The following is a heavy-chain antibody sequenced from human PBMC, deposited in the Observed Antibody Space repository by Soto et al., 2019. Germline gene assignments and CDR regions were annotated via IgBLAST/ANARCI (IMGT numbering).Heavy chain of an antibody. CDR1: GGSISSSSYY. J-gene: IGHJ6*02. D-gene: IGHD1-26*01. Sequence: PSETLSLTCTVSGGSISSSSYYWGWIRQPPGKGLEWIGSIYYSGSTYYNPSLKSRVTISVDTSKNQFSLKLSSVTAADAAVYYCARGGLVGAKRYYYYYGMDVWGQGTTVTVSS. CDR3: ARGGLVGAKRYYYYYGMDV. CDR2: IYYSGST. V-gene: IGHV4-39*01.